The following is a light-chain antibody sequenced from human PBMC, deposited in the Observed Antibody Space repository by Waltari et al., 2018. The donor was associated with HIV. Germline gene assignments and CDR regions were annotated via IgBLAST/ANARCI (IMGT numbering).Light chain of an antibody. CDR1: QSVSSSS. V-gene: IGKV3-20*01. J-gene: IGKJ5*01. Sequence: EIVLTQSPGTLSLSPGERVTLSCRASQSVSSSSLIWYQQKPGQAPRLLIDGASSRATGIPDRFRGSGSGTDFTLTISRLDPEDFAVYYCQHYDSSVTFGQGTRLEIK. CDR2: GAS. CDR3: QHYDSSVT.